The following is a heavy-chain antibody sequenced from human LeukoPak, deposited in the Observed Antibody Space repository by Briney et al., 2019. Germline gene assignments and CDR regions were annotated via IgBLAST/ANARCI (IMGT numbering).Heavy chain of an antibody. CDR2: IIPILGIA. D-gene: IGHD2-2*02. V-gene: IGHV1-69*04. J-gene: IGHJ4*02. CDR3: ARGSQLLYHLSPDY. Sequence: ASVKVSCKASGGTFSSYAISWVRQAPGQGLEWMGRIIPILGIANYAQKFQSRVTITADKSTSTAYMELRSLRSDDTAVYYCARGSQLLYHLSPDYWGQGTLVTVSS. CDR1: GGTFSSYA.